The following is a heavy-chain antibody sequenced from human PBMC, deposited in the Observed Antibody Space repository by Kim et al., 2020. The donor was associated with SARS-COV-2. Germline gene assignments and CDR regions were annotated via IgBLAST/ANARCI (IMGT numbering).Heavy chain of an antibody. D-gene: IGHD3-16*01. CDR2: IITKTDGGTT. CDR3: TTARGGHY. V-gene: IGHV3-15*01. CDR1: GFTFSNAW. J-gene: IGHJ4*02. Sequence: GGSLRLSCAASGFTFSNAWMNWVRKAPGNGLEWVGRIITKTDGGTTDYAAPVKGRFTISRDDSKNTLYLQMNSLKTEDTAIYYCTTARGGHYWGQGTLVIVSS.